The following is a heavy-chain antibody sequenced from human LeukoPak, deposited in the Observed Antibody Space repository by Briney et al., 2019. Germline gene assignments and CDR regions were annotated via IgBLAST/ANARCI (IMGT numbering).Heavy chain of an antibody. Sequence: GSVKVSCKASGYTFTSYGISWVRQPPGQGREWMGWISAYNGNTNYAQKLQGRVTMTTDTSTSTAYMELRSLRSDDTAVYYCARDTSRDGYSEIDYWGQGTLVTVSS. V-gene: IGHV1-18*01. CDR2: ISAYNGNT. J-gene: IGHJ4*02. D-gene: IGHD5-24*01. CDR1: GYTFTSYG. CDR3: ARDTSRDGYSEIDY.